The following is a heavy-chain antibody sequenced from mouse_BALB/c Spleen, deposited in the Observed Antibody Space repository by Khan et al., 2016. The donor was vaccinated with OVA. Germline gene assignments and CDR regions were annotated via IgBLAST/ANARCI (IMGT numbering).Heavy chain of an antibody. J-gene: IGHJ3*01. Sequence: EVQLQQSGTVLARPGASVKMSCKASGYSFTSYLIHWVKQRPGQGLEWIGDIYPGNSDTTYNQKFKDKAKLTVGTSANPAYMELSSLTNEDSAVYYCARGGYSSFAYWGQGTLVTVSA. CDR1: GYSFTSYL. D-gene: IGHD1-3*01. CDR3: ARGGYSSFAY. CDR2: IYPGNSDT. V-gene: IGHV1-5*01.